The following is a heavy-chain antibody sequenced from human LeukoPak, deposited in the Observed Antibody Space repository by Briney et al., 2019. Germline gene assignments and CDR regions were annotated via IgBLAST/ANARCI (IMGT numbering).Heavy chain of an antibody. CDR3: AREGVLQAFDV. Sequence: ASVKVPCKASGYPFTTHYMHWVRQAPGQGLEWMGIVNPTNTGTTYAQRFQGRVTMTADPSTSTVYMVLGSLRSEDTAVYYCAREGVLQAFDVWGHGTMVTVSS. CDR1: GYPFTTHY. J-gene: IGHJ3*01. D-gene: IGHD4-11*01. CDR2: VNPTNTGT. V-gene: IGHV1-46*01.